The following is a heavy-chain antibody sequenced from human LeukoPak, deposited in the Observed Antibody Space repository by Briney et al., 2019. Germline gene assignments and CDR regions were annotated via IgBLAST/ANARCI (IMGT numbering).Heavy chain of an antibody. J-gene: IGHJ4*02. CDR1: GYTLNGYH. V-gene: IGHV1-2*02. D-gene: IGHD6-19*01. CDR3: ARDPADQRDSSHDY. Sequence: GASVKVTFQASGYTLNGYHMLGVRQAPGQGLEWVGWINPNSGGTNYAQKFQGRATMTRDTSISTAYMELSRLRSDDTAVHYGARDPADQRDSSHDYWGQGTLVTVSP. CDR2: INPNSGGT.